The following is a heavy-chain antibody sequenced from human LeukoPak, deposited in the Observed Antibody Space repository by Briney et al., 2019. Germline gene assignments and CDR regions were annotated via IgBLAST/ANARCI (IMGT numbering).Heavy chain of an antibody. CDR3: AKPMTTVVTALFDS. CDR2: ISGRGGGT. CDR1: GFTFSTYA. Sequence: PGGSLRLSCTASGFTFSTYAMSWVRQAPGKGLEWVSAISGRGGGTYYADSVKGRFTVSRDNSKNTLYLQMNSLRPEDTAVYYCAKPMTTVVTALFDSWGQGTLVTVSS. D-gene: IGHD4-23*01. J-gene: IGHJ4*02. V-gene: IGHV3-23*01.